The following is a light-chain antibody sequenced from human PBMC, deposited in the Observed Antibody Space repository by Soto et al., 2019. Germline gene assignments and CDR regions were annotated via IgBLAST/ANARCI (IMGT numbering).Light chain of an antibody. J-gene: IGLJ3*02. CDR3: CAYTARTTLSWV. Sequence: QSVLTQPTSVSGSPGQSITFSCTGVSSDIGGYNHVSWYQQHPGKVPRLIIYDVDNRPLGVSNRFSGSQSGNMASLTISGLQAEDEADYYCCAYTARTTLSWVFGGGTKLTVL. V-gene: IGLV2-14*03. CDR1: SSDIGGYNH. CDR2: DVD.